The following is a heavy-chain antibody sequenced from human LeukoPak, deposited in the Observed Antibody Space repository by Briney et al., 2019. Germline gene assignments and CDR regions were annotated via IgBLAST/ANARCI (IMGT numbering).Heavy chain of an antibody. Sequence: ASETLSLTCTVPGGSISSSGYYWGWVRQPPGKGLEWIGSIYYSGSTYYNPSLKSRVSISVGTSKNQFSLKLRSVTAADTAVYYCASYTELYSEGYYGYYFDYWGQGTLVTVSS. CDR1: GGSISSSGYY. J-gene: IGHJ4*02. CDR3: ASYTELYSEGYYGYYFDY. D-gene: IGHD1-26*01. V-gene: IGHV4-39*01. CDR2: IYYSGST.